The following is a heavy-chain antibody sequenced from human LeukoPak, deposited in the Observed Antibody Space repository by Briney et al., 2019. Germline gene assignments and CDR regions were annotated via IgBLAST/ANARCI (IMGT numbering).Heavy chain of an antibody. CDR2: ISYDGSNK. D-gene: IGHD2-2*01. CDR1: GFTFSSYA. CDR3: ARDRGVVVPAALSYYFDY. J-gene: IGHJ4*02. Sequence: GGSLRLSCAASGFTFSSYAMSWVRQAPGKGLEWVAVISYDGSNKYYADSVKGRFTISRDNSKNTLYLQMNSLRAEDTAVYYCARDRGVVVPAALSYYFDYWGQGTLVTVSS. V-gene: IGHV3-30-3*01.